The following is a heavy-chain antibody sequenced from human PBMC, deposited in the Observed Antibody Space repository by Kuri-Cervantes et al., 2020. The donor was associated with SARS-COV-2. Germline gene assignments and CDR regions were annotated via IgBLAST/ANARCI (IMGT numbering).Heavy chain of an antibody. CDR2: IKQDGSEK. J-gene: IGHJ5*02. CDR3: VKGGARITNSGVVIANWFDP. CDR1: GFTLSSYW. V-gene: IGHV3-7*02. D-gene: IGHD3-3*01. Sequence: ETLSLTCAASGFTLSSYWMSWVRQAPGKGLEWVANIKQDGSEKYYVDSVKGRFTISRDNAKNSLYLQMNSLRAEDTAVYYCVKGGARITNSGVVIANWFDPWGQGTLVTVSS.